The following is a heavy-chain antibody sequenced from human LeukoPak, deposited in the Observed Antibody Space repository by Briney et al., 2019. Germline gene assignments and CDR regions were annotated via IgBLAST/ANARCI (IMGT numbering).Heavy chain of an antibody. J-gene: IGHJ5*02. D-gene: IGHD3-22*01. CDR3: ARDHDTYYYDSSGHGGFDP. Sequence: SETLSLTCTVSGGSICSGGYYWSWIRQHPGKGLEWIGYIYYSGSTYYNPSLKSRVTISVDTSKNQFSLKLSSVTAADTAVYYCARDHDTYYYDSSGHGGFDPWGQGTLVTVSS. CDR1: GGSICSGGYY. V-gene: IGHV4-31*03. CDR2: IYYSGST.